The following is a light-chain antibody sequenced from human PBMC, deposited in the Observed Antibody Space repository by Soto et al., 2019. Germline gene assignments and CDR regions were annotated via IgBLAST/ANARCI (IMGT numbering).Light chain of an antibody. V-gene: IGKV3-15*01. CDR1: QSFNSN. Sequence: EIVMTQSPATLSMSPGERSTLSCRASQSFNSNLAWYQQKPGQAPRLLISDASTRATGIPARFSGSGSGTEFTLTISSLQSEDFAVYYCQQYGSSPLTFGGGTKV. CDR2: DAS. CDR3: QQYGSSPLT. J-gene: IGKJ4*01.